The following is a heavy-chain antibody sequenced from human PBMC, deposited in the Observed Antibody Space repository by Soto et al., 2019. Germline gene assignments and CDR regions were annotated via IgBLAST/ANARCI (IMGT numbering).Heavy chain of an antibody. Sequence: SETLSLTCSVSGGSINGYWWSWIRQPAGKGLEWIGRVYSTGTTDYNPSLNSRATMSVETSKNQFSLKLTSVTAADTAVYYCARDIGSYAYGEGYWGQGIQVTVS. CDR3: ARDIGSYAYGEGY. CDR1: GGSINGYW. J-gene: IGHJ4*02. V-gene: IGHV4-4*07. D-gene: IGHD3-10*01. CDR2: VYSTGTT.